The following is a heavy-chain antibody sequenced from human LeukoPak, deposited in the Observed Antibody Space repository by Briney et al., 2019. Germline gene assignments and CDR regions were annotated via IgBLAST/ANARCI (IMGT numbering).Heavy chain of an antibody. D-gene: IGHD3-10*01. CDR3: ARFITMVRGRGFDY. CDR2: IYSGGST. CDR1: GFTVSSNY. J-gene: IGHJ4*02. Sequence: PGGSLRLSCAASGFTVSSNYMSWVRQTPGKGLEWVSVIYSGGSTYYADSVKGRFTISRDNSKNTLYLQMSSLRAEDTAVYYCARFITMVRGRGFDYWGQGTLVTVSS. V-gene: IGHV3-66*01.